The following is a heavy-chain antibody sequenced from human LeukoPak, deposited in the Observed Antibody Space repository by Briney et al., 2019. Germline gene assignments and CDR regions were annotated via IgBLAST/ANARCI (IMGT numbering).Heavy chain of an antibody. V-gene: IGHV3-23*01. CDR3: ARARYHYDNTGHSYWYFDL. D-gene: IGHD3-9*01. CDR1: GFTFSSYA. CDR2: ISGSGGST. Sequence: GGSLRLSCAASGFTFSSYAMSWVRQAPGKGLEWVSAISGSGGSTYYADSVKGRFTISRDNAKNSLDLQMSSLRADDTAVYYCARARYHYDNTGHSYWYFDLWGRGTLVTVSS. J-gene: IGHJ2*01.